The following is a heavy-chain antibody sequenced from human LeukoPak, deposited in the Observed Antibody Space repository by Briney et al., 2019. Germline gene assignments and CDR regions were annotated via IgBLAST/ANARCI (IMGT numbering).Heavy chain of an antibody. J-gene: IGHJ4*02. CDR3: ARGGGIAAAFDY. V-gene: IGHV4-31*03. D-gene: IGHD6-13*01. Sequence: PSQTLSLTCTVSGGSISSGGYYWSWIRRHPGKGLEWIGYIYYSGSTYYNPSLKSRFTISVDTSKNQFSLKLSSVTAADTAVYYCARGGGIAAAFDYWGQGTLVTVSS. CDR1: GGSISSGGYY. CDR2: IYYSGST.